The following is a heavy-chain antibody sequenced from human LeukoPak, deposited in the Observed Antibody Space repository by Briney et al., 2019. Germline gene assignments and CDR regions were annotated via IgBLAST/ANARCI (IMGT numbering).Heavy chain of an antibody. CDR2: IIPILGIA. J-gene: IGHJ4*02. Sequence: SVKVSCKASGGTFSSYAISWVRQAPGQGLEWMGRIIPILGIANYAQKFQGRVTITADKSTSTAYMELSSLRSEDTAVYYCARDTSYGREYYFDYWGQGTLVTVSS. V-gene: IGHV1-69*04. CDR1: GGTFSSYA. D-gene: IGHD5-18*01. CDR3: ARDTSYGREYYFDY.